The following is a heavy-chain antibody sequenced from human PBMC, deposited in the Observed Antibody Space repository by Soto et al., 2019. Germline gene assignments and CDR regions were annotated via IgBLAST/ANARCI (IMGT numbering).Heavy chain of an antibody. D-gene: IGHD2-2*01. Sequence: GGSLKISCKVSGYSFTTYCITWVRQMPGQGLEWMGRIDPSDSYTHYSPSFQGHVTISTDRSISTAYLQWSSLKASDTAMYYCARLSCSRTTSYYGMDVWGQGTAVTVSS. V-gene: IGHV5-10-1*01. CDR3: ARLSCSRTTSYYGMDV. CDR1: GYSFTTYC. J-gene: IGHJ6*02. CDR2: IDPSDSYT.